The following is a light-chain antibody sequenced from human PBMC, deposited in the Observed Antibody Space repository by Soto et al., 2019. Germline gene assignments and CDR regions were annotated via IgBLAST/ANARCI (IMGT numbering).Light chain of an antibody. CDR2: GAS. Sequence: EILLTQSPGTLSLSPGERATLSCRASQSVSSSSLAWYQQKPGQAPRILIYGASSRATGIPDRFSGSGSGTDFTLTISRLEPEDFEVYYCQHYGSSPRVFGGGTKVDIK. J-gene: IGKJ4*01. V-gene: IGKV3-20*01. CDR3: QHYGSSPRV. CDR1: QSVSSSS.